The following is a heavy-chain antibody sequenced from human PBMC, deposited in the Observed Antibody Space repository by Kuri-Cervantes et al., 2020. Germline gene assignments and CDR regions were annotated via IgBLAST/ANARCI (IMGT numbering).Heavy chain of an antibody. D-gene: IGHD3-3*01. CDR2: IYSDGST. J-gene: IGHJ4*02. V-gene: IGHV3-53*01. Sequence: GGSLRLSCAASGFTFSSNAMTWVRQAPGEGLEWVLMIYSDGSTYYTDSVKGRFTISRDNSKNTLFLQMNSLRAEDTAVYYCARWSGTYYDYWGQGTLVTVSS. CDR3: ARWSGTYYDY. CDR1: GFTFSSNA.